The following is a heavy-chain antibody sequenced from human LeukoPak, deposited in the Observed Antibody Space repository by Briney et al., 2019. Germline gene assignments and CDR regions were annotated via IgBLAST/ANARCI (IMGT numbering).Heavy chain of an antibody. J-gene: IGHJ5*02. CDR2: ISSSGSTI. V-gene: IGHV3-48*03. Sequence: GGSLRLSCAASGFTFSSYEMNWVRQAPGKGLEWVSYISSSGSTIYYADSVKGRFTISRDNAKNSLYLQMNSLGAEDTAVYYCARDYCSSTSCYGINWFDPWGQGTLVTVSS. CDR3: ARDYCSSTSCYGINWFDP. D-gene: IGHD2-2*01. CDR1: GFTFSSYE.